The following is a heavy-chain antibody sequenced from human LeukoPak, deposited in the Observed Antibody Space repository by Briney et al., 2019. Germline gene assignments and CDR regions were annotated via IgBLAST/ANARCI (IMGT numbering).Heavy chain of an antibody. Sequence: ASVTVSCTASGYTFTIYGISWVRQAPGQGLEWMGWISAYNGNTNYAQKLQGRVTMTTDTSTSTAYMELRSLRSDDTAVYYCARGGTMIVVVITHEYYFDYWGQGTLVTVSS. CDR2: ISAYNGNT. D-gene: IGHD3-22*01. CDR3: ARGGTMIVVVITHEYYFDY. J-gene: IGHJ4*02. V-gene: IGHV1-18*01. CDR1: GYTFTIYG.